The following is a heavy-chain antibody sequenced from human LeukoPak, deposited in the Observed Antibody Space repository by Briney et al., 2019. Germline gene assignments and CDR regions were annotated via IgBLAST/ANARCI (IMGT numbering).Heavy chain of an antibody. V-gene: IGHV3-66*01. D-gene: IGHD6-19*01. CDR1: GFTVSSNY. Sequence: PGGSLRLSCAASGFTVSSNYMSWVRQAPGKGLEWVSVIYSGGSTYYADSVKGRFTISRDNSKNTLYLQMNSLRAEDTAVYYCARDRSIAVAGPYYYYGMDVWGQGTTVTVSS. CDR3: ARDRSIAVAGPYYYYGMDV. J-gene: IGHJ6*02. CDR2: IYSGGST.